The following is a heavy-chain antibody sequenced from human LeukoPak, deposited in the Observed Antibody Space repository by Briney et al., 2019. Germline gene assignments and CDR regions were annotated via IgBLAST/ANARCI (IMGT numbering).Heavy chain of an antibody. CDR3: ARASWRSCWFDP. J-gene: IGHJ5*02. D-gene: IGHD3-3*01. Sequence: SETLSLTCTVSGGSISSYYWSWIRQPPGKGLEWIGYIYYSGSTNYNPSLKSRVTISVDTSKNQFSLKLSSVTAADTAVHYCARASWRSCWFDPWGQGTLVTVSS. CDR2: IYYSGST. V-gene: IGHV4-59*01. CDR1: GGSISSYY.